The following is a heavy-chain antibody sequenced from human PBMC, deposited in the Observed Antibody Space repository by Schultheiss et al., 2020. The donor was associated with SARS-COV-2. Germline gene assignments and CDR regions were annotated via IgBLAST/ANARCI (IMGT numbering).Heavy chain of an antibody. Sequence: SETLSLTCTVSGGSVTSASYYWSWFRQPPGKGLEWIGYIYYSGSTNYNPSLKSRVTISVDKSNNQFSLDLYSVTAADTAVYYCARLEVGLDYWGQGTLVTVSS. CDR3: ARLEVGLDY. J-gene: IGHJ4*02. CDR1: GGSVTSASYY. D-gene: IGHD2-15*01. CDR2: IYYSGST. V-gene: IGHV4-61*01.